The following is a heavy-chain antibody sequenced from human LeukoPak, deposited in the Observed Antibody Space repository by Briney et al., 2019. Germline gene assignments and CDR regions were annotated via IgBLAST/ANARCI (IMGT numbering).Heavy chain of an antibody. CDR2: ISGSGGNT. CDR1: GFTFSGYT. Sequence: GGSLRLSCAASGFTFSGYTMNWVRQAPGKGLEWVLGISGSGGNTYYADSVKGRFTISRDNSRNTLYLEMNSLRVEDTAVYYCAKSFDYWGQGTLVTVSS. V-gene: IGHV3-23*01. J-gene: IGHJ4*02. CDR3: AKSFDY.